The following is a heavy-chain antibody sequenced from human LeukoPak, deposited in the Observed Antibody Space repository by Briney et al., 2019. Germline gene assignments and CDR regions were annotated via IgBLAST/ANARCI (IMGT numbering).Heavy chain of an antibody. CDR2: IWYDGSNK. J-gene: IGHJ4*02. V-gene: IGHV3-33*01. D-gene: IGHD4-17*01. CDR1: GFTFSSYG. CDR3: AREGPSYGDHFDY. Sequence: GRSLRLSCAASGFTFSSYGMHWVRQAPGEGLEWVAVIWYDGSNKYYADSVKGRFTISRDNSKNALYLQMNSLRAEDTAVYYCAREGPSYGDHFDYWGQGTPVTVSS.